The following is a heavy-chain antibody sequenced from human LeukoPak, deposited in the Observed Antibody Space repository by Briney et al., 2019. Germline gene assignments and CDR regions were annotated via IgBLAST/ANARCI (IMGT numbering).Heavy chain of an antibody. CDR1: GGTFSSYA. D-gene: IGHD3-22*01. CDR2: IIPIFGTA. CDR3: ARVYDSSGYYPYFDY. Sequence: GSSVKVSCKASGGTFSSYAISWVRQAPGRGLEWMGGIIPIFGTANYAQKFQGRVTITADESTSTAYMELSSLRSEDTAVYYCARVYDSSGYYPYFDYWGQGTLVTVSS. V-gene: IGHV1-69*01. J-gene: IGHJ4*02.